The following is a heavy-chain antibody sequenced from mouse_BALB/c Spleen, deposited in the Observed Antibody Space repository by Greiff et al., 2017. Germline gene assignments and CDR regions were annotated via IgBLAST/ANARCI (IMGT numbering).Heavy chain of an antibody. Sequence: VQLQQSDAELVKPGASVKIPCKASGYTFTDYNMDWVKQSHGKSLEWIGDINPNNGGTIYNQKFKGKATLTVDKSSSTAYMELRSLTSEDTAVYYCARRDYGNYKSWFAYWGQGTLVTVSA. CDR2: INPNNGGT. J-gene: IGHJ3*01. D-gene: IGHD2-1*01. V-gene: IGHV1-18*01. CDR1: GYTFTDYN. CDR3: ARRDYGNYKSWFAY.